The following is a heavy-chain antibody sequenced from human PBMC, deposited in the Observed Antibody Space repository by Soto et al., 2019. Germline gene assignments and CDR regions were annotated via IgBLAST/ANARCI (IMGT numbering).Heavy chain of an antibody. CDR1: GYTFTSYG. CDR2: ISAYNGNT. V-gene: IGHV1-18*01. Sequence: QVQLVQSGAEVKKPGASVKVSCKASGYTFTSYGISWVRQAPGQGLEWMGWISAYNGNTNYAQKLQGRVTMTTDTSTSTAYMELRSLGSDDTAVYYCARDRIAVAGRYYYYGMDVWGQGTTVTVSS. CDR3: ARDRIAVAGRYYYYGMDV. D-gene: IGHD6-19*01. J-gene: IGHJ6*02.